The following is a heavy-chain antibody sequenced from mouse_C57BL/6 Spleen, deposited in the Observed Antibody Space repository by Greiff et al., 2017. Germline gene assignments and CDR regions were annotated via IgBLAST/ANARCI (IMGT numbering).Heavy chain of an antibody. CDR3: ARSSSWDEYYFDY. CDR1: GYSFTGYY. CDR2: INSSTGGT. Sequence: EVQRVESGPELVKPGASVKISCKASGYSFTGYYMPWVKQSSEKSLEWIGEINSSTGGTSYNQTFKGKVTLTEDKSHRTVYMQLKSRTSEDSAVYYCARSSSWDEYYFDYWGQGTTLTVSS. J-gene: IGHJ2*01. V-gene: IGHV1-43*01. D-gene: IGHD4-1*01.